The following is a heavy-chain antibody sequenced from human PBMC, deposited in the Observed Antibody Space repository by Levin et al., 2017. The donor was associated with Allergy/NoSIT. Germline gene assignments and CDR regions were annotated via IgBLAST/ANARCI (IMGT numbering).Heavy chain of an antibody. CDR3: AKGNRGDYDYIGGSFFDY. CDR1: GFTFSSYG. Sequence: GGSLRLSCAASGFTFSSYGMHWVRQAPGKGLEWVAVISYDGSNKYYADSVKGRFTISRDNSKNTLYLQMNSLRAEDTAVYYCAKGNRGDYDYIGGSFFDYWGQGTLVTVSS. CDR2: ISYDGSNK. D-gene: IGHD3-16*01. V-gene: IGHV3-30*18. J-gene: IGHJ4*02.